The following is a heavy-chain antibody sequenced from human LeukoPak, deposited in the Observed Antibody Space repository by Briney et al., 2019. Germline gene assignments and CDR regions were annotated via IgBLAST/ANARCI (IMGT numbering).Heavy chain of an antibody. D-gene: IGHD6-19*01. J-gene: IGHJ4*02. CDR2: INHSGST. Sequence: SETLSLTCAVYGGSFSGYYWSWIRQPPGKGLEWIGEINHSGSTNYNPSLKSRVTISVDTSKNQFSLKLSSATAADTAVYYCARGGRIAVARKPFDYWGQGTLVTVSS. CDR3: ARGGRIAVARKPFDY. CDR1: GGSFSGYY. V-gene: IGHV4-34*01.